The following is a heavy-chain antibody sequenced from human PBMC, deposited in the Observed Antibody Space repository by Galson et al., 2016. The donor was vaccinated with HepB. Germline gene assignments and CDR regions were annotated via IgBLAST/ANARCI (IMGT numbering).Heavy chain of an antibody. V-gene: IGHV4-39*01. CDR3: AGVRGFYYDSSGSQRFYYQCAGMDV. J-gene: IGHJ6*02. CDR1: GGSFSSSSNY. D-gene: IGHD3-22*01. CDR2: IYSSGST. Sequence: SETLSLTCSVSGGSFSSSSNYWGWIRQPPGKGLEWIGSIYSSGSTYYNPSLKSRVTISVDTSKKQFSLKLSFVTAADTAVYYCAGVRGFYYDSSGSQRFYYQCAGMDVWGQGTTVTVSS.